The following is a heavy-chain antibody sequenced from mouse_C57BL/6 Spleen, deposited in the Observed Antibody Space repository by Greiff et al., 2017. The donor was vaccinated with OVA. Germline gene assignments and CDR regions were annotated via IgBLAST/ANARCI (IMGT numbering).Heavy chain of an antibody. CDR1: GYTFTSYW. J-gene: IGHJ4*01. CDR3: ARWVDYYAMDY. V-gene: IGHV1-55*01. Sequence: QVQLKQPGAELVKPGASVKMSCNASGYTFTSYWITWVKQRPGQGLEWIGDIYPGSGSTNYNEKFKSKATLTVDTSSSTAYMQLSSLTSEDSAVYYCARWVDYYAMDYWGQGTSVTVSS. CDR2: IYPGSGST.